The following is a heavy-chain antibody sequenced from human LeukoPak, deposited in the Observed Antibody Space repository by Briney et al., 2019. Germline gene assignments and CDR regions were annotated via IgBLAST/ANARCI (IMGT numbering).Heavy chain of an antibody. D-gene: IGHD6-19*01. CDR3: AKEPGYSSGWYEGYYYYMDV. J-gene: IGHJ6*03. CDR1: GFTFSSYG. CDR2: ISYDGSNK. V-gene: IGHV3-30*18. Sequence: GGSLRLSCVASGFTFSSYGMHWVRQAPGKGLEWVAIISYDGSNKYFADSVKGRFIISRDNSKNTLYLQMNSLRAEDTAVYYCAKEPGYSSGWYEGYYYYMDVWGKGTTVTVSS.